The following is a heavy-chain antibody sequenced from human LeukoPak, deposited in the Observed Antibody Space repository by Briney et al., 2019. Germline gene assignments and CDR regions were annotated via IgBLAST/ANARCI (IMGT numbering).Heavy chain of an antibody. D-gene: IGHD3-16*01. J-gene: IGHJ4*02. CDR2: INHTRST. V-gene: IGHV4-34*01. CDR3: ARQRAAIWGFDY. Sequence: PSETLSLTCAVSGGSFSGYYWSWIRQPPGKGLEWIGEINHTRSTTYHPSLKSRVTISVDTSKNQFSLKLSSVTAADTAVYYCARQRAAIWGFDYWDQGTLVTVSS. CDR1: GGSFSGYY.